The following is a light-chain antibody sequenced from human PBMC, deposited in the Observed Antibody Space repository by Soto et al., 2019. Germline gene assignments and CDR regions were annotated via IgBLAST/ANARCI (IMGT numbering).Light chain of an antibody. Sequence: QAVVTQPPSVSAAPGQKVTISCSGSSSNIGNNYVSWYQQLPGTAPKLLIYDNNKRPSGIPDRFSGSKSGTSATLGITGLQTGDEADYYCGTGGVFGGGTKLTVL. CDR3: GTGGV. V-gene: IGLV1-51*01. J-gene: IGLJ2*01. CDR2: DNN. CDR1: SSNIGNNY.